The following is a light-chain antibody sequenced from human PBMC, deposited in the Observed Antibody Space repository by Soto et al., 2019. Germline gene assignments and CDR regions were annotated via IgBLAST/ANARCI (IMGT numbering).Light chain of an antibody. CDR3: QVWDRSSDHGV. V-gene: IGLV3-21*02. CDR2: DDS. Sequence: SYELTQPPSVSVAPGQTATITCGGSNIGSESVHWYQQKPGQAPVLVVFDDSDRPSGIPGRFSGSNFGETTTLTISGVEAGDEADYYCQVWDRSSDHGVFGGGTKATV. CDR1: NIGSES. J-gene: IGLJ3*02.